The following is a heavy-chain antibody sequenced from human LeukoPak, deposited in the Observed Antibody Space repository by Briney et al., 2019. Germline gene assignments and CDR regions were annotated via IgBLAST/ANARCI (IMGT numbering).Heavy chain of an antibody. J-gene: IGHJ1*01. CDR3: ARPYSGSYYIPEYFQH. CDR2: ISYDGGNK. V-gene: IGHV3-30-3*01. D-gene: IGHD1-26*01. Sequence: GRSLTLSWAPSGLTASNYAMHWVRPHPGKGLKWVAVISYDGGNKYYADSVKGRFTVSRDNSRNTLYLQMNSLRADDTAVYYCARPYSGSYYIPEYFQHWGQGTLVTVSS. CDR1: GLTASNYA.